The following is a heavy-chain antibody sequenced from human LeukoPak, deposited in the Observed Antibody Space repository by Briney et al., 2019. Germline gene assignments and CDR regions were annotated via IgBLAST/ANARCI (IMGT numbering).Heavy chain of an antibody. CDR1: GYTFTSYD. CDR3: ARGGNIVVVPAATYYMDV. Sequence: GASVKVSCKASGYTFTSYDINWVRQATGQGLEWMGWVDPNSGNTGYAQKFQGRVTITRNTSISTAYMELSSLRSEDTAVYYCARGGNIVVVPAATYYMDVWGKGTTVTVS. J-gene: IGHJ6*03. V-gene: IGHV1-8*03. D-gene: IGHD2-2*01. CDR2: VDPNSGNT.